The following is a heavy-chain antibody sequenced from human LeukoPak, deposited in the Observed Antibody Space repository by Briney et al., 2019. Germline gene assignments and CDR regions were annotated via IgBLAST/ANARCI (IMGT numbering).Heavy chain of an antibody. J-gene: IGHJ5*02. D-gene: IGHD1-26*01. CDR3: ARGVRGWEWRYNWFDP. CDR2: IKQDGSEK. CDR1: GFTFSSYW. V-gene: IGHV3-7*01. Sequence: GGSLRLSCAASGFTFSSYWMSWVRQAPGKGLEWVAHIKQDGSEKYYVDSVKGRFTISRDNAKNSLYLQMNSLRAEDTAVYYCARGVRGWEWRYNWFDPWGQGTLVIVSS.